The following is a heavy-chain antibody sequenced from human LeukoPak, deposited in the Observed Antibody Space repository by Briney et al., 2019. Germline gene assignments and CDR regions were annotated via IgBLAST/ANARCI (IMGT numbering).Heavy chain of an antibody. CDR3: ARLAVDYYDSSGYYFDY. D-gene: IGHD3-22*01. J-gene: IGHJ4*02. V-gene: IGHV4-39*01. Sequence: SETLSLTCTVSGGSISSGDYYWSWIRQPPGKGLEWIGSIYYSGSTYYNPSLKSRVTISVDTSKNQFSLKLSSVTVADTAVYYCARLAVDYYDSSGYYFDYWGQGTLVTVSS. CDR2: IYYSGST. CDR1: GGSISSGDYY.